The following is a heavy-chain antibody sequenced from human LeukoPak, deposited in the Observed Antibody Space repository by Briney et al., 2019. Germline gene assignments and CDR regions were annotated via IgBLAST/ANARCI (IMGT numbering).Heavy chain of an antibody. J-gene: IGHJ3*02. CDR3: AREGKKFWSGDNAFDI. D-gene: IGHD3-3*01. Sequence: PGGSLRLSCAASGFAFSGYGMHWVRQAPGKGLEWVAFIRYDGRNTYYADSVKGRFTISRDNSQSRLYLQMNSVRPEDTAVYYCAREGKKFWSGDNAFDIWGQGTMVTVSS. V-gene: IGHV3-30*02. CDR2: IRYDGRNT. CDR1: GFAFSGYG.